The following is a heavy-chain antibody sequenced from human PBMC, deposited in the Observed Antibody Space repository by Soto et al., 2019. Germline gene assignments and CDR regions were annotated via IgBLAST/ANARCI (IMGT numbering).Heavy chain of an antibody. Sequence: GSLRLSCAASGFTVSSKYMNWVRQAPGKGLEWVSIIWSAGLTYYADSVRGRFTISRDISKNTLFLQMNNLRAEDSAIYYCARELPPDLWGQGTLVTVSS. CDR1: GFTVSSKY. CDR2: IWSAGLT. J-gene: IGHJ5*02. D-gene: IGHD2-15*01. V-gene: IGHV3-53*01. CDR3: ARELPPDL.